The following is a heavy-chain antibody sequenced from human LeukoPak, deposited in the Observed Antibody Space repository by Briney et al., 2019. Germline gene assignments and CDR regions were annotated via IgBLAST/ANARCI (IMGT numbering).Heavy chain of an antibody. D-gene: IGHD3-3*01. CDR1: RGSFRSST. V-gene: IGHV1-69*05. CDR3: ARGPLHVALSSGSLKWLDP. J-gene: IGHJ5*02. CDR2: IIPIFGTA. Sequence: GASVKVSCKAPRGSFRSSTFAWVRQAPGRGLEWMGGIIPIFGTANYALEFQGRATITTDESTSTVYMELSSLRSEDTAMYYCARGPLHVALSSGSLKWLDPWGQGSLVTVSS.